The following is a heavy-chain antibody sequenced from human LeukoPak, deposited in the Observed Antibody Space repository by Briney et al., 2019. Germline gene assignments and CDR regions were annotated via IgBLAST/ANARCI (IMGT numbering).Heavy chain of an antibody. Sequence: PGGSLRLSCAASGFPFKSHGMHWIRQAPGKGLEWLAVITYDGSTNYYAESVEGRFTISRDNAKNTVDLQMNGLRAEDTTVYYCATVSEYWGQGTLVTVSS. CDR2: ITYDGSTN. CDR3: ATVSEY. V-gene: IGHV3-30*03. D-gene: IGHD1-1*01. J-gene: IGHJ4*02. CDR1: GFPFKSHG.